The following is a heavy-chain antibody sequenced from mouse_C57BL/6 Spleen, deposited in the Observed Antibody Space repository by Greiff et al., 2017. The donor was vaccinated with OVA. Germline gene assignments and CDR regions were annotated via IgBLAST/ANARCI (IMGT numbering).Heavy chain of an antibody. CDR1: GYTFTSYW. CDR3: ASYSNYVGFAY. D-gene: IGHD2-5*01. J-gene: IGHJ3*01. CDR2: IDPSDSYT. Sequence: VQLQQPGAELVMPGASVKLSCKASGYTFTSYWMHWVKQRPGQGLEWIGEIDPSDSYTNYNQKFKGKSTLTVDKSSSTAYMQLSSLTSEDSAVYYCASYSNYVGFAYWGQGTLVTVSA. V-gene: IGHV1-69*01.